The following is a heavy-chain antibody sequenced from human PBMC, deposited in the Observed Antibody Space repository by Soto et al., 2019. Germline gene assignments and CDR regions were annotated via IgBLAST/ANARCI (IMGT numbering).Heavy chain of an antibody. Sequence: LSLTCAVSGASISGRGYSWSWIRQPPGKGLEWIGYIYHAGGIYYNPSLKSRVTISVDTSKNQFSLKLSSVTAADTAVYYCASSLFWSGYYRVFDYWGQGTLVTVSS. J-gene: IGHJ4*02. CDR2: IYHAGGI. D-gene: IGHD3-3*01. CDR1: GASISGRGYS. CDR3: ASSLFWSGYYRVFDY. V-gene: IGHV4-30-2*05.